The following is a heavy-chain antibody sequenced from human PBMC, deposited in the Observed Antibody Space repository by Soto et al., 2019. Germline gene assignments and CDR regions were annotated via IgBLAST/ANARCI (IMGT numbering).Heavy chain of an antibody. Sequence: QVPLVQSGAEVKKPGASVKVSCKASGYTFSSYEINWVRQATGQGLEWMGWMIPNSGNTDYAQKFQGRVTLTRNTSMSTAYMELSSLRSEDTAVYYCARGLGSTVRGLIMRRHFDYWGQGTLVTVSS. J-gene: IGHJ4*02. CDR2: MIPNSGNT. CDR1: GYTFSSYE. D-gene: IGHD3-10*01. CDR3: ARGLGSTVRGLIMRRHFDY. V-gene: IGHV1-8*01.